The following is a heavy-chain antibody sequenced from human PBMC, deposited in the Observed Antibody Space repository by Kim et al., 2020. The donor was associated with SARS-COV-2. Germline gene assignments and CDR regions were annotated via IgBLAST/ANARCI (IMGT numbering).Heavy chain of an antibody. V-gene: IGHV4-59*01. J-gene: IGHJ4*02. CDR3: ARIYDILTGYLFDY. Sequence: SETLSLTCTVSGGSISSYYWSWIRQPPGKGLEWIGYIYYSGSTNYNPSLKSRVTISVDTSKNQFSLKLSSVTAADTAVYYCARIYDILTGYLFDYWGQGTLVPVSS. D-gene: IGHD3-9*01. CDR2: IYYSGST. CDR1: GGSISSYY.